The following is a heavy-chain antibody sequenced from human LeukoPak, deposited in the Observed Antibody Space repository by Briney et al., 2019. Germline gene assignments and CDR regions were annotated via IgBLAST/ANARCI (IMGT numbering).Heavy chain of an antibody. CDR3: ARGNVYGDYSNWFDP. CDR2: IWYDGSNK. V-gene: IGHV3-33*01. D-gene: IGHD4-17*01. J-gene: IGHJ5*02. Sequence: GGSLRLSCAASGFTFSSYGMRWVRQAPGKGLEGVAVIWYDGSNKYYADSVKGRFTISRDNSKNTLYLQMNSLRAEDTAVYYCARGNVYGDYSNWFDPWGQGNLVTVSS. CDR1: GFTFSSYG.